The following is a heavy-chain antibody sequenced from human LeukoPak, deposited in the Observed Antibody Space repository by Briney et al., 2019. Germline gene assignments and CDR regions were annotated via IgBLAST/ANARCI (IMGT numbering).Heavy chain of an antibody. CDR3: ARGGYYYDSSGHFEY. D-gene: IGHD3-22*01. Sequence: PSETLSLTCTVSGGSISSYYRSWIRQPPGKGLEWIGYIYYSGSTNYNPSLKSRVTISVDTSKNQFSLKLSSVTAADTAVYYCARGGYYYDSSGHFEYWGQGTLVTVSS. J-gene: IGHJ4*02. V-gene: IGHV4-59*01. CDR2: IYYSGST. CDR1: GGSISSYY.